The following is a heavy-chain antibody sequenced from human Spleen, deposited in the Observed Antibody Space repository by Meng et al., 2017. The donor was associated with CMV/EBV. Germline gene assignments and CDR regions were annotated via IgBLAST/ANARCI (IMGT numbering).Heavy chain of an antibody. CDR1: GGTFTIYA. D-gene: IGHD2-2*01. V-gene: IGHV1-69*06. CDR3: ARERYLVPAASPDYYYYGMDV. J-gene: IGHJ6*02. CDR2: IIPIFGTA. Sequence: SVKVSCKASGGTFTIYAISWVRQAPGQGLEWMGRIIPIFGTANYAQKFQGRVTITADKFTSTAYMELSSLRPDDTAVYYCARERYLVPAASPDYYYYGMDVWGQGTTVTVSS.